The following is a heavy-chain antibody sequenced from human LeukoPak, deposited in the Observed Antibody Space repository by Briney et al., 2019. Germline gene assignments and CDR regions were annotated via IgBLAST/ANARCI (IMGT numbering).Heavy chain of an antibody. CDR2: ISDDGSNK. CDR3: AKDLTPKDVDYGDYVEGYYYYYYGMDV. J-gene: IGHJ6*02. CDR1: GFTFSAYG. D-gene: IGHD4-17*01. Sequence: PGRSLRLSCAASGFTFSAYGMHWVRQAPGKGLEWVAVISDDGSNKYYADSVKGRFTISRDNSKNTLYLQMNSLRAEDTAVYYCAKDLTPKDVDYGDYVEGYYYYYYGMDVWGQGTTVTVSS. V-gene: IGHV3-30*18.